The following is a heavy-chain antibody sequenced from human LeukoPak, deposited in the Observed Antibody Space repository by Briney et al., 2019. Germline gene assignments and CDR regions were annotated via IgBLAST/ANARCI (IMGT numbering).Heavy chain of an antibody. CDR2: IHTSGST. V-gene: IGHV4-4*07. CDR3: ARVTVPRYNWFDP. D-gene: IGHD2-21*02. CDR1: GASISSYY. J-gene: IGHJ5*02. Sequence: PSETLSLTCTVSGASISSYYWTWIRQPAGKGPEWIGRIHTSGSTNYNPSLKSRVNMSVDTSKNQFSLKLNSVTAADTAVYYWARVTVPRYNWFDPWGQGTLVTVSS.